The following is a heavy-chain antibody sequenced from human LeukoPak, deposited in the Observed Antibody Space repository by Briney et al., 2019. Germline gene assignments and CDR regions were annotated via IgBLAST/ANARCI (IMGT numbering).Heavy chain of an antibody. CDR2: INRSGST. Sequence: NPSETLSLTCAVYGGSFSGYYWSWIRQPPGKGLEWIGEINRSGSTNYNPSLKSRVTISVDTSKNQFSLKLSSVTAADTAVYYCARGADTGIAAAGTLFWFDPWGQGTLVTVSS. CDR1: GGSFSGYY. D-gene: IGHD6-13*01. J-gene: IGHJ5*02. V-gene: IGHV4-34*01. CDR3: ARGADTGIAAAGTLFWFDP.